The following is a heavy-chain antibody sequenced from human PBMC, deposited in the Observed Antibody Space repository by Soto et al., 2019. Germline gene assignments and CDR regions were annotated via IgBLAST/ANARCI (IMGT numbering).Heavy chain of an antibody. V-gene: IGHV3-11*01. D-gene: IGHD2-21*02. CDR2: ISNSDSTI. J-gene: IGHJ4*02. CDR1: GFTFSDHY. Sequence: PGGSLRLSCAASGFTFSDHYMSWVRQAPGEGLEWISYISNSDSTIYYADSVKGRFTISRDNAKNSLYLQMDSLRAEDTAVYYCVRERLTEDYWGQGTLVTGSS. CDR3: VRERLTEDY.